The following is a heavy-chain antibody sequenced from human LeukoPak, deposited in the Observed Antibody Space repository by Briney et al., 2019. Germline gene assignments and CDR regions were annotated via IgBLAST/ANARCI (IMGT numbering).Heavy chain of an antibody. CDR1: GFTFSSYE. J-gene: IGHJ6*03. CDR2: ISSSGSTI. V-gene: IGHV3-48*03. Sequence: GGSLRLSCAASGFTFSSYEMNWVRQAPGKGLEWVSYISSSGSTIYYADSVKGRFTISIDNAKNSLYLQMNSLRAEDTAVYYCARSVPPAAIYYYYYYMDVWGKGTTVTISS. D-gene: IGHD2-2*01. CDR3: ARSVPPAAIYYYYYYMDV.